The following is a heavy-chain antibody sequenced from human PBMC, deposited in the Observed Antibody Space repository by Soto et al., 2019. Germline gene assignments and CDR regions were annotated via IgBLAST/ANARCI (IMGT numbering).Heavy chain of an antibody. CDR3: TRAYYDFWSGYYPQYYFDY. Sequence: EVQLVESGGGLVQPGRSLRLSCTASGFTFGDYARSWFRQAPGKGLEGVGFIRSKAYGGTTEYAASVKGRFTISRDDSKSIAYLQMNSLKTEDTAVYYCTRAYYDFWSGYYPQYYFDYWGQGTLVTVSS. D-gene: IGHD3-3*01. J-gene: IGHJ4*02. CDR2: IRSKAYGGTT. CDR1: GFTFGDYA. V-gene: IGHV3-49*03.